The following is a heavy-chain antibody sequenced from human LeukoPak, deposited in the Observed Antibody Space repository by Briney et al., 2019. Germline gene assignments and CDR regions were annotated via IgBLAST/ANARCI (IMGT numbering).Heavy chain of an antibody. CDR3: ARGGFLYPIDP. CDR1: GGSISTYY. J-gene: IGHJ5*02. V-gene: IGHV4-59*01. CDR2: IYYSGST. Sequence: SETPSLTCTVSGGSISTYYWNWIRQPPRKGLEWSGYIYYSGSTKYNPSLKSRVTISVAASKNQCSLKLRSVTAADTAVYYCARGGFLYPIDPWGQGTLVTVSS. D-gene: IGHD3-3*01.